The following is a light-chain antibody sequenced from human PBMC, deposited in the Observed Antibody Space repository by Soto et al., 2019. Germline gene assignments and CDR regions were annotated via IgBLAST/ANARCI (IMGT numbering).Light chain of an antibody. Sequence: EIVKTQSPATLSVSPGERATLSCRASQSVSSNLAWYQQKPGQAPRLLIYGASTRATGIPARFSGSGSGTEFTLTISSLQSEDFAVYYCQQYNNWSTFGQGTKVEIK. CDR2: GAS. CDR3: QQYNNWST. J-gene: IGKJ1*01. V-gene: IGKV3-15*01. CDR1: QSVSSN.